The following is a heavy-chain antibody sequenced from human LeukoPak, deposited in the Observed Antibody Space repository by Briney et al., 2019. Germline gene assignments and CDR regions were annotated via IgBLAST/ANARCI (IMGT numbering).Heavy chain of an antibody. J-gene: IGHJ4*02. CDR1: GGTFSRYA. D-gene: IGHD5-12*01. CDR2: IIPIFGTA. CDR3: ARVGGYSGYDSTDY. V-gene: IGHV1-69*13. Sequence: GASVKVSCKASGGTFSRYAISWVRQAPGQGLEWMGGIIPIFGTANYAQKFQGRVTITADESTSTAYMELSSLRSEDTAVYYCARVGGYSGYDSTDYWGQGTLVTVSS.